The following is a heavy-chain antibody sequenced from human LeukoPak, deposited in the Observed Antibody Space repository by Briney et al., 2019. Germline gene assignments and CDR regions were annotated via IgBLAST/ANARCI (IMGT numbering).Heavy chain of an antibody. Sequence: SQTLSLTCAVSGGSISSGGYSWSWIRQPPGKGLEWIGYIYHSGSTYYNPSLKSRVTISADRSKNQFSLKLSSVTAADTAVYYCARGGSGVADFWGQGTLVTVSS. J-gene: IGHJ4*02. CDR2: IYHSGST. D-gene: IGHD3-10*01. V-gene: IGHV4-30-2*01. CDR3: ARGGSGVADF. CDR1: GGSISSGGYS.